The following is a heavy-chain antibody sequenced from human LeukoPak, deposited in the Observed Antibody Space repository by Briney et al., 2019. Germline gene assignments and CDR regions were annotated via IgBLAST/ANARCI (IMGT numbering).Heavy chain of an antibody. CDR2: ISGSGGST. D-gene: IGHD4-17*01. CDR3: AKSTYYGDYGYHY. Sequence: GGSLRLSCAASGFTFSNAWMNWVRQAPGKGLEWVSAISGSGGSTYYADSVKGRFTISRDNSKNTLYLQMNSLRAEDTAVYYCAKSTYYGDYGYHYWGQGTLVTVSS. CDR1: GFTFSNAW. V-gene: IGHV3-23*01. J-gene: IGHJ4*02.